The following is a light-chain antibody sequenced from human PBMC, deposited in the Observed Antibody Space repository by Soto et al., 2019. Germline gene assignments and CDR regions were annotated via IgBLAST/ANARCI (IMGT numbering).Light chain of an antibody. Sequence: EIVITQSPATLSVSPGERSTLSCRARQSARRNLAWSQQKPGQTPRLLIYGASTRATGIPATCSGSGSGTEFTLNMSSLQSEDCAVYYCEQYNSWRTFGQGTKVEIK. CDR1: QSARRN. CDR3: EQYNSWRT. V-gene: IGKV3-15*01. CDR2: GAS. J-gene: IGKJ1*01.